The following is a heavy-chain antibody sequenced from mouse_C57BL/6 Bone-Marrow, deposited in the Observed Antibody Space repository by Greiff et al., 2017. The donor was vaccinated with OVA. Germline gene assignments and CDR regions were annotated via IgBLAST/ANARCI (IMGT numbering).Heavy chain of an antibody. V-gene: IGHV1-26*01. D-gene: IGHD4-1*01. J-gene: IGHJ3*01. CDR2: INPNNGGT. CDR3: ARLGWFAY. CDR1: GYTFIDYY. Sequence: EVQLQQSGPELVKPGASVKISCKASGYTFIDYYMNWVKQSHGKSLEWIGDINPNNGGTSYNQKFKGKATLTVDKSSSTAYMELRSLTSEDSAVYYCARLGWFAYWGQGTLVTVSA.